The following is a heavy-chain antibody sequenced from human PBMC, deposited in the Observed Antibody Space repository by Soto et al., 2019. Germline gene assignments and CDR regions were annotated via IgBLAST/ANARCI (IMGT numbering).Heavy chain of an antibody. D-gene: IGHD3-22*01. CDR1: GGSISRSSYY. Sequence: PSRTMSLTCTVSGGSISRSSYYWGWIRQPPGKRLEWIGRIYYSGNTYYNPSLKSRVTISVDTSKNQFSLKLSSVTAADTAVYYCARTNTYDGSGYYPGSLYWGQGTLVT. CDR3: ARTNTYDGSGYYPGSLY. J-gene: IGHJ4*02. V-gene: IGHV4-39*01. CDR2: IYYSGNT.